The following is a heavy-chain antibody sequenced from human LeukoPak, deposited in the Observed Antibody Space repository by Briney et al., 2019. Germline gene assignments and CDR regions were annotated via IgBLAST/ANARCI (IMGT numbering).Heavy chain of an antibody. CDR1: AFTFSSYA. CDR3: ARVGGYYGPTDY. J-gene: IGHJ4*02. Sequence: PGGSLRLSCAASAFTFSSYAMHWVRQAPGKGLEWVAVISYDGSNKYYADSVKGRFTISRDNSKNTLYLQMNSLRAEDTAVYYCARVGGYYGPTDYWGQGTLVTVSS. D-gene: IGHD3-10*01. CDR2: ISYDGSNK. V-gene: IGHV3-30*11.